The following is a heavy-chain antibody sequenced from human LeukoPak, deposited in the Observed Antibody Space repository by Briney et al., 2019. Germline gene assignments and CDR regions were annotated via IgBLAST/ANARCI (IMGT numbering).Heavy chain of an antibody. CDR3: ATTYDLRGRNPDY. CDR2: IIPIFGTA. V-gene: IGHV1-69*13. Sequence: SVKVSCTASGGTFSSYAISWVRQAPGQGLEWMGGIIPIFGTANYAQKFQGRVTITADESTSTAYMELSSLRSEDTAVYYCATTYDLRGRNPDYWGQGTLVTVSS. J-gene: IGHJ4*02. CDR1: GGTFSSYA. D-gene: IGHD3-3*01.